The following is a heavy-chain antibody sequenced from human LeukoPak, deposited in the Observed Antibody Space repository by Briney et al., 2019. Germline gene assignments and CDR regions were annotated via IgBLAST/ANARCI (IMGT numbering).Heavy chain of an antibody. V-gene: IGHV4-59*01. Sequence: SETLSLTCTGSGGSTSSYYWSWIRQPPGKGLQLIGYISYSGSTNYNPSLNSRVTISVDTSKNQFSLKLSSVTAADTAVYYCARGKQWLTDWGQGTLVIVSS. J-gene: IGHJ4*02. CDR2: ISYSGST. CDR3: ARGKQWLTD. D-gene: IGHD6-19*01. CDR1: GGSTSSYY.